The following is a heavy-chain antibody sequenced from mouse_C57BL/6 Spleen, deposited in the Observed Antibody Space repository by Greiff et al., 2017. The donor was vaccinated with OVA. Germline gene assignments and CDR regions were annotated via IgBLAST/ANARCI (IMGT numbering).Heavy chain of an antibody. CDR3: ARRTNYYSLDD. CDR2: INPNNGGT. V-gene: IGHV1-26*01. D-gene: IGHD3-3*01. J-gene: IGHJ4*01. CDR1: GYTFTDYY. Sequence: VQLQQSGPELVKPGASVKISCKASGYTFTDYYMNWVKQSPGQSLEWIGDINPNNGGTSYNQKFKGKATLTVDKSSSTAYMELRSLTSEDAAVYYGARRTNYYSLDDWGQGTSVTVSS.